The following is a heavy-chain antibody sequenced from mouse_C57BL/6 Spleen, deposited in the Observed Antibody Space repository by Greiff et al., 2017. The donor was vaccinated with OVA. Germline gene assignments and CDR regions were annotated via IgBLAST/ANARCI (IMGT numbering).Heavy chain of an antibody. CDR3: AFGQLRIRYFDY. V-gene: IGHV1-50*01. CDR2: IDPSDSYT. CDR1: GYTFTSYW. Sequence: QVQLQQPGAELVKPGASVKLSCKASGYTFTSYWMQWVKQRPGQGLEWIGEIDPSDSYTNYNQKFKGKATLTVDTSSSTAYMQLSSLTSEDSAVYYCAFGQLRIRYFDYWGQGTTLTVSS. J-gene: IGHJ2*01. D-gene: IGHD3-2*02.